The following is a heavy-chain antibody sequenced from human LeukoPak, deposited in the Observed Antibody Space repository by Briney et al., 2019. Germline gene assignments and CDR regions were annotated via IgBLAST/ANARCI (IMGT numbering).Heavy chain of an antibody. CDR3: ARVTRRPTVTSLGFDI. CDR2: ISSNGGST. Sequence: PGGSLRLSCAASGFTFSNYVIQRVRQAPGKGLEFVSAISSNGGSTYYANSVKGRFTISRDNSKNTLYLQMGSLRTEDMAVYYCARVTRRPTVTSLGFDIWGQGTMVTVSS. CDR1: GFTFSNYV. J-gene: IGHJ3*02. V-gene: IGHV3-64*01. D-gene: IGHD4-17*01.